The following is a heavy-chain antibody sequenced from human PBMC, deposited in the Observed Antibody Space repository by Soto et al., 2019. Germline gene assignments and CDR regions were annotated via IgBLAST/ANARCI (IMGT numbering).Heavy chain of an antibody. V-gene: IGHV2-26*01. J-gene: IGHJ4*02. CDR3: ARIKLVGGNSVSH. CDR1: GFSLSNARMG. Sequence: QVTLKESGPVLVKPTETLTLTCTVSGFSLSNARMGVSWIRQPPVKALEWLAHIFSNDEKSYSTSLKSRLTISKDTSKSQVVLPMTNMDPVDTATYYCARIKLVGGNSVSHWGQGTLVTVSS. CDR2: IFSNDEK. D-gene: IGHD2-21*02.